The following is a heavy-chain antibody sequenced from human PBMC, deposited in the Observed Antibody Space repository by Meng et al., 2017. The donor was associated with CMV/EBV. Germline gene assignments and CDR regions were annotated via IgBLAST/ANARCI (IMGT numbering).Heavy chain of an antibody. Sequence: GGSLRLSCAASGFTFSSYAMHWVRQAPGKGLEWVAVISYDGSNKYYADSVKSRFTISRDNSKNTLYLQMNSLRAEDTAVYYCARAVRVYCSSTSCYIDYWGQGTLVTVSS. D-gene: IGHD2-2*01. CDR1: GFTFSSYA. CDR3: ARAVRVYCSSTSCYIDY. V-gene: IGHV3-30-3*01. CDR2: ISYDGSNK. J-gene: IGHJ4*02.